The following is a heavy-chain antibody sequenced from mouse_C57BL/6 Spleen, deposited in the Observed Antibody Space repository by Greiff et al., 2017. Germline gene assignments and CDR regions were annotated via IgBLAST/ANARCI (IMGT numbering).Heavy chain of an antibody. V-gene: IGHV1-4*01. Sequence: QVQLQQSGAELARPGASVQMSCKASGYTFTSYTMHWVKQRPGQGLEWIGYINPSSGYTKYNQKFKDKATLTADKSSSTAYMQLSSLTSEDSAVYYCARSSPGGFAYWGQGTLVTVSA. CDR1: GYTFTSYT. CDR2: INPSSGYT. J-gene: IGHJ3*01. CDR3: ARSSPGGFAY.